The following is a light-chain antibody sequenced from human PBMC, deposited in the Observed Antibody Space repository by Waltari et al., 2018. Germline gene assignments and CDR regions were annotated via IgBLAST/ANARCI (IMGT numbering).Light chain of an antibody. J-gene: IGKJ4*01. CDR3: HQLSSYPLP. CDR1: QGISSY. Sequence: IQLTQSPSSLSASVGDRVTITCRASQGISSYLAWYQQKPGKAPKLLIYDASTLQSGVPSRFSGSGSGTDFTLTISSLQPEAFATYYCHQLSSYPLPFGGGTKVEIK. V-gene: IGKV1-9*01. CDR2: DAS.